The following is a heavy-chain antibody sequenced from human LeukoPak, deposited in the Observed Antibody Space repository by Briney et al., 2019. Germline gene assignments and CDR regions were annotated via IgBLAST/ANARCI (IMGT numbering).Heavy chain of an antibody. V-gene: IGHV3-23*01. J-gene: IGHJ4*02. Sequence: QSGGSLRLSCAASGFTFSCYAMSWVRQAPGKGLEWVSAISGSGGSTYYADSVKGRFTISRDNSKNTLYLQMNSLRAEDTAVYYCANLRTFGGVIVRGDYFDYWGQGTLVTVSS. D-gene: IGHD3-16*02. CDR1: GFTFSCYA. CDR3: ANLRTFGGVIVRGDYFDY. CDR2: ISGSGGST.